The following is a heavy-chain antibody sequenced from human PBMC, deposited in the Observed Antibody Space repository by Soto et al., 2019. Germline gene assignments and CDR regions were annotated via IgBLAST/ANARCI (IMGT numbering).Heavy chain of an antibody. CDR2: IYPGDSDT. Sequence: GESLKISCKGSGYSFTSYWIGWVRQMPGKGLEWMGIIYPGDSDTRYSPSFQGQVTISADKSISTAYLQWSSLKASDTAMYYCARLLYYYDSSGYNTFDYWGQGTLVTVSS. J-gene: IGHJ4*02. D-gene: IGHD3-22*01. CDR1: GYSFTSYW. CDR3: ARLLYYYDSSGYNTFDY. V-gene: IGHV5-51*01.